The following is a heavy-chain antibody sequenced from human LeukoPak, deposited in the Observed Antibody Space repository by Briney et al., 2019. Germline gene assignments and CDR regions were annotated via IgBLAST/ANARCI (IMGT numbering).Heavy chain of an antibody. CDR3: ARIRDGYNDAYDL. CDR2: INPDGGNT. D-gene: IGHD5-24*01. CDR1: GGTFSSYA. Sequence: ASVKVSCKASGGTFSSYATSWVRQAPGQVLEWMGLINPDGGNTNYAQNFQGRVTLTRDTSTSTVYMELSSLRSEDTAIYYCARIRDGYNDAYDLWGQGTVVTVPS. V-gene: IGHV1-46*01. J-gene: IGHJ3*01.